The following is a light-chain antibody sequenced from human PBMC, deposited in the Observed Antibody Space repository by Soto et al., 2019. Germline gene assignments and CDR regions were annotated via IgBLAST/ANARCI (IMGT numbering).Light chain of an antibody. Sequence: QSVLTQPASVSGSPGQSITISCTGTSSDVGTYNHVSWYQQHPGKAPQLIIYEVSNRPSGLSNRFSASKSGNTASLTISGLQADDEADSYCCSYTTRSTLVFGTGTKVTV. CDR1: SSDVGTYNH. CDR3: CSYTTRSTLV. V-gene: IGLV2-14*01. CDR2: EVS. J-gene: IGLJ1*01.